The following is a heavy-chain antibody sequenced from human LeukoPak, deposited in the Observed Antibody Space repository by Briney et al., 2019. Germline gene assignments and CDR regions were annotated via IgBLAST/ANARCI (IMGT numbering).Heavy chain of an antibody. V-gene: IGHV3-53*01. CDR3: ARGVEPLAANTLAY. Sequence: GGSLRLSCAASGFTVITNDMTWVRQAPGKGLEWGSVLYSDGNTKYADSVQGRFTISRDNSKNTLYLEMNSLSPDDTAVYYCARGVEPLAANTLAYCGQGTLVTVSS. CDR1: GFTVITND. CDR2: LYSDGNT. J-gene: IGHJ4*02. D-gene: IGHD1-14*01.